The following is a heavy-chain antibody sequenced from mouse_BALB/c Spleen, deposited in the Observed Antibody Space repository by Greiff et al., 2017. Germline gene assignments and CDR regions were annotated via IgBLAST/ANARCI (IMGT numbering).Heavy chain of an antibody. V-gene: IGHV5-12-1*01. J-gene: IGHJ2*01. Sequence: EVKLLESGGGLVQPGGSLKPSCAASGFAFSSYDMSWVRQTPEKRLEWVAYISSGGGSTYYPDTVKGRFTISRDNAKNTLYLQMSSLKSEDTAMYYCARHRDGNYDYWGQGTTLTVSS. CDR1: GFAFSSYD. CDR2: ISSGGGST. CDR3: ARHRDGNYDY. D-gene: IGHD2-1*01.